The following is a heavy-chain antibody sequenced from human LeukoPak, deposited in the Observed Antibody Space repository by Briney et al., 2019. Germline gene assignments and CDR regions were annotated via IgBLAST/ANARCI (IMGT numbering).Heavy chain of an antibody. Sequence: PGGSLRLSCAASGFTVSSNYXGXVXQAPGXXXXLVSVIYSGGGKYYAESVKGRFTIYRDNYKNTVSLQMNSLRAEDMALYYCARRYSGSFCFDSWGQGTLVTVSS. D-gene: IGHD1-26*01. CDR2: IYSGGGK. V-gene: IGHV3-53*01. J-gene: IGHJ4*02. CDR1: GFTVSSNY. CDR3: ARRYSGSFCFDS.